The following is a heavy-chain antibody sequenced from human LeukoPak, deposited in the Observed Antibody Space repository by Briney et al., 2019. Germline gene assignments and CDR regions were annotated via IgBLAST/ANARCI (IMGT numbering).Heavy chain of an antibody. V-gene: IGHV3-7*01. Sequence: GGSLRLSCEASGFTFSGNWMSWVRQAPGKGLEWVASINTDGSHIFYVDSVKGRFTISRDNTKSSLYLQMNSLGAEDTAMYFCAKLLGTSTTYDSWGQGTRVTVSS. CDR2: INTDGSHI. CDR3: AKLLGTSTTYDS. J-gene: IGHJ4*02. D-gene: IGHD2/OR15-2a*01. CDR1: GFTFSGNW.